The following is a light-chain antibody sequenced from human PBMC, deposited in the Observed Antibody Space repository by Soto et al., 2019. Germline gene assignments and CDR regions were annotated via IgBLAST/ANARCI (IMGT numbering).Light chain of an antibody. Sequence: AIQMTQSPSSLSASVRDRVTITCRASQGIRNDLDWFQQKPGKAPKLLIYAASNLQSGVPARFSGSGSGTDFTLTISSLQPEDFATYYCLQKYFYPFTFGPGTKVDIK. V-gene: IGKV1-6*01. J-gene: IGKJ3*01. CDR3: LQKYFYPFT. CDR2: AAS. CDR1: QGIRND.